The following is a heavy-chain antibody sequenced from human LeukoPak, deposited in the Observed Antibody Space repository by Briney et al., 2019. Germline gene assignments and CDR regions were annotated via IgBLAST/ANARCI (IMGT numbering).Heavy chain of an antibody. V-gene: IGHV3-23*01. J-gene: IGHJ6*02. CDR2: ISGSGGST. CDR1: GFTFSSYA. Sequence: GGSLRLSCAASGFTFSSYAMSWVRQAPGKGLEWVSAISGSGGSTHYADSVKGRFTISRDNSKNTLYLQMNSLRAEDTAVYYCAKNVRDQGLYYYYGMDVWGQGTTVTVSS. D-gene: IGHD3-10*02. CDR3: AKNVRDQGLYYYYGMDV.